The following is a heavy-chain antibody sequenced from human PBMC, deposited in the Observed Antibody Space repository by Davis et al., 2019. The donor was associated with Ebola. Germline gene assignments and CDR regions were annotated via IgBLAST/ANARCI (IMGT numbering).Heavy chain of an antibody. V-gene: IGHV4-59*08. J-gene: IGHJ3*02. Sequence: SETLSLTCAVYGGSFSGYYWSWIRQPPGKGLECIGYIYYSGSTNYNPSLKSRVTISVDTSKNQFSLKLSSVTAADTAVYYCARWGYYYDSSGYYGDAFDIWGQGTMVTVSS. D-gene: IGHD3-22*01. CDR3: ARWGYYYDSSGYYGDAFDI. CDR1: GGSFSGYY. CDR2: IYYSGST.